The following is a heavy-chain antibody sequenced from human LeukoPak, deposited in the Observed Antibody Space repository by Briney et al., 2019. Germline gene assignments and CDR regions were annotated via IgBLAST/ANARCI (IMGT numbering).Heavy chain of an antibody. CDR1: GGSFSGYY. D-gene: IGHD5/OR15-5a*01. CDR2: INHGGST. V-gene: IGHV4-34*01. J-gene: IGHJ4*02. CDR3: ARGSVSFDY. Sequence: SETLSLTCAVYGGSFSGYYWSWIRQPPGKGLEWIGEINHGGSTNYNPSLKSRVTISVDTSKNQFSLKLSSVTAADTAVYYCARGSVSFDYWGPGTLVTVSS.